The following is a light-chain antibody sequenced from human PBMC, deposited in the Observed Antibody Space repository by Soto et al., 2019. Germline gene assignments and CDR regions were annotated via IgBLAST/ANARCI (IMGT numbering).Light chain of an antibody. CDR2: GAS. CDR1: QQVSSSY. CDR3: QQRSNWPRT. Sequence: PGERVTLSWTTSQQVSSSYLAWYQQRPGQAPRLLIYGASTRGSSVPARFSGSGSGADFTLTISSLQPEDFAVYYCQQRSNWPRTFGGGTKVDIK. J-gene: IGKJ4*01. V-gene: IGKV3D-20*02.